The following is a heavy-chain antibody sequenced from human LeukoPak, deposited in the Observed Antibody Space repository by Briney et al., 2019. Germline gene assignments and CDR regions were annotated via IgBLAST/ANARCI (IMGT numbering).Heavy chain of an antibody. J-gene: IGHJ4*02. CDR1: GFTFSTYA. V-gene: IGHV3-23*01. Sequence: GGTLRLSCAASGFTFSTYAMSWVRQAPGKGLEWVSGISGSGGSTFYADSVKGRFTISRDNSKNTLYLQMNSLRAEDTAVYYCAKWGCSGSSCYPFAYWGQGTRVTVSS. CDR3: AKWGCSGSSCYPFAY. D-gene: IGHD2-15*01. CDR2: ISGSGGST.